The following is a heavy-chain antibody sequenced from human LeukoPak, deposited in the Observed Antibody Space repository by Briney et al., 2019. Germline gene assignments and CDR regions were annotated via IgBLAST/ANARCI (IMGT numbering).Heavy chain of an antibody. V-gene: IGHV3-23*01. CDR3: AKDLNWNYVSDAFDI. CDR2: ISGSGGST. CDR1: GFTFSSYA. Sequence: PGGSLRLSCAASGFTFSSYAMGWVRQAPGKGLEWVSAISGSGGSTYYADSVKGRFTISRDNSKNTLYLQMNSLRAEDTAVYYCAKDLNWNYVSDAFDIWGQGTMVTVSS. J-gene: IGHJ3*02. D-gene: IGHD1-7*01.